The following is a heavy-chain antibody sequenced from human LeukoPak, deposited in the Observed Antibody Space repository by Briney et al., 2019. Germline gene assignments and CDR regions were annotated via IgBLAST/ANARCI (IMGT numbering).Heavy chain of an antibody. CDR3: ARSLYSSSSFDY. D-gene: IGHD6-13*01. CDR2: INHSGST. Sequence: PSETLSLTCAVYGGSFSGYYWSWIRQPPGKGLEWIGEINHSGSTNYNPSLKSRVTLSVDTSKNQFSLKLSSVTAADTAVYYCARSLYSSSSFDYWGQGTLVTVSS. J-gene: IGHJ4*02. V-gene: IGHV4-34*01. CDR1: GGSFSGYY.